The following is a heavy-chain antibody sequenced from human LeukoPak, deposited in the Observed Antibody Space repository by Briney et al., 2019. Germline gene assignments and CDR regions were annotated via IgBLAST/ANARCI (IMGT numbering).Heavy chain of an antibody. V-gene: IGHV3-49*04. CDR1: GFTFGDYV. CDR2: TRSKPYGGTT. J-gene: IGHJ4*02. CDR3: TTGSATGTGSGY. Sequence: GGSLRLSCTASGFTFGDYVMSWVRQAPGKGLEWVGFTRSKPYGGTTEYAASVKGRFIISRDDSKTIAYLQMNSLKSEDTAVYYCTTGSATGTGSGYWGQGTLVTVSS. D-gene: IGHD6-13*01.